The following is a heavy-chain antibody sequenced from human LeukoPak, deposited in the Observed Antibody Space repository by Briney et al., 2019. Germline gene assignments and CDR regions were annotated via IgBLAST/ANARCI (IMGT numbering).Heavy chain of an antibody. J-gene: IGHJ1*01. D-gene: IGHD2-8*02. Sequence: PGGSLRLSCAASGFTFSSYWMHWVRQAPGKGLVWVSRIKSDGSTNYADSVKGRFTISRDNAKNTVSLQMNSLRAEDTAVYYCARAPSETGGCYPEYFRHWGQGTLVTVSS. CDR2: IKSDGST. CDR1: GFTFSSYW. V-gene: IGHV3-74*01. CDR3: ARAPSETGGCYPEYFRH.